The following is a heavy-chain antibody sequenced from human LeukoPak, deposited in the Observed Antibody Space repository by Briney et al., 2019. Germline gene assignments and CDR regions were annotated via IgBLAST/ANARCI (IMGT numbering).Heavy chain of an antibody. V-gene: IGHV4-59*01. D-gene: IGHD2-2*01. Sequence: SETLSLTCTVSGGSISSYYWSWIRQPPGKGLEWIGYIYYSGSTNYNPSLKSRVTISVDTSKNQFSLKLSSVTAADTAVYYCARVGYCSSTSCYGEGYFDYWGQGTLVTVSS. J-gene: IGHJ4*02. CDR3: ARVGYCSSTSCYGEGYFDY. CDR1: GGSISSYY. CDR2: IYYSGST.